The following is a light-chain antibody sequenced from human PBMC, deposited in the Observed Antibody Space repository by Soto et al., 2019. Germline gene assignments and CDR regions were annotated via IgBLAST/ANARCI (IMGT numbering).Light chain of an antibody. CDR2: SNN. CDR3: AACDDSLNCL. Sequence: QSVLTQPPSASGTPGQRVTISCSGSSSNIGSNTVNWYQQLPGTAPKLLIYSNNQRPSGVPDRFSGSKSGTSASLAISGLQSEDEADYYCAACDDSLNCLFGGGTKLTVL. V-gene: IGLV1-44*01. CDR1: SSNIGSNT. J-gene: IGLJ3*02.